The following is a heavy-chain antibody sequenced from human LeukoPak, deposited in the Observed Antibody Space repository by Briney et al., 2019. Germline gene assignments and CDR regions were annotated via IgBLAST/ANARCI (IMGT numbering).Heavy chain of an antibody. Sequence: SETLSLTCAVYGGSFSGYYWSWIRQPPGKGLEWLGEINHSGSTNYNPSLKSRVTISVDMSKNQFSLKLSSVTAADTAVYYCARGPPAKPGTGYYYGMDVWGQGTTVTVSS. V-gene: IGHV4-34*01. CDR1: GGSFSGYY. CDR3: ARGPPAKPGTGYYYGMDV. CDR2: INHSGST. J-gene: IGHJ6*02. D-gene: IGHD2-2*01.